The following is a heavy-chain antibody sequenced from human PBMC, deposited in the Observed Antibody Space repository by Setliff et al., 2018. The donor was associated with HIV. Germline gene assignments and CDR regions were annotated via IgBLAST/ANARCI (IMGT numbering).Heavy chain of an antibody. J-gene: IGHJ6*02. V-gene: IGHV4-59*08. CDR2: MYYSGNT. Sequence: SETLSLTCTVSGGSIRSHYWSWIRQPPGKGLEWIGYMYYSGNTNYNPSLKSRVTISVDTSKSQFSLKLSSVTAADTAVYYCARRGDFFYYAMDVWGQGTTVTVSS. CDR3: ARRGDFFYYAMDV. CDR1: GGSIRSHY.